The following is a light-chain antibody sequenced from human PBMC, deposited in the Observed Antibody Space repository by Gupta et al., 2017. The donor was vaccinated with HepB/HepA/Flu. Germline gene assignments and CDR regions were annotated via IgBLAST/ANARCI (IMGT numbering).Light chain of an antibody. V-gene: IGKV1-5*03. CDR2: KAS. CDR3: QQENYYSNT. Sequence: DIQMTQSPSTLSASVGDRVTITCRASQSISTWLAWYQQKPGKVPKLLIYKASSVETGVPSRFSGSGSGTEFTLTISSLQPDDFATYYCQQENYYSNTFGQGSKLEIK. CDR1: QSISTW. J-gene: IGKJ2*01.